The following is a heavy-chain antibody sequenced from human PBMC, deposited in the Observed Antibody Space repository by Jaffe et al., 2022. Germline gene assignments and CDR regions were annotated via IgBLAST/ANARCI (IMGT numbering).Heavy chain of an antibody. V-gene: IGHV3-30*02. Sequence: QVQLVESGGGVVQPGGSLRLSCAASGFTFSSYGMHWVRQAPGKGLEWVAFIRYDGSNKYYADSVKGRFTISRDNSKNTLYLQMNSLRAEDTAVYYCAGRPYYDVDYWGQGTLVTVSS. CDR3: AGRPYYDVDY. J-gene: IGHJ4*02. CDR2: IRYDGSNK. CDR1: GFTFSSYG. D-gene: IGHD3-22*01.